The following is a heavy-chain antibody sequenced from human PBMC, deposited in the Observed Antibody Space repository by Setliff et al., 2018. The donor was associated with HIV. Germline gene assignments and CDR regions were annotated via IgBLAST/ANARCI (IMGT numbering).Heavy chain of an antibody. CDR1: GGYVSSKSYY. CDR2: MYYSGNT. V-gene: IGHV4-39*07. J-gene: IGHJ3*02. D-gene: IGHD3-9*01. CDR3: AREKGRYFDWSHTRDAFDI. Sequence: SETLSLTCTVSGGYVSSKSYYWAWIRQPPGKGLEWIGTMYYSGNTYYSPSLKSRVTISVDTSKNQFSLKLSSVTAADTAVYYCAREKGRYFDWSHTRDAFDIWGQGTMVTVSS.